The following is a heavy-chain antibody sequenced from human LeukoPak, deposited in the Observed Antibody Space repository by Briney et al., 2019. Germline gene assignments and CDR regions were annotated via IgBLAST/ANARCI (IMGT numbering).Heavy chain of an antibody. V-gene: IGHV4-4*07. D-gene: IGHD3-22*01. CDR2: MHASGNT. J-gene: IGHJ4*02. CDR1: GDSISSYY. CDR3: GRGGDSSGYYYRIQY. Sequence: PSETLSLTCTASGDSISSYYWSWIRQPAGKGLEWIGRMHASGNTNYNPSLKSRVTMSVDTSKNQFSLKLSSVTAADTAVYYCGRGGDSSGYYYRIQYWGQGTLVTVSS.